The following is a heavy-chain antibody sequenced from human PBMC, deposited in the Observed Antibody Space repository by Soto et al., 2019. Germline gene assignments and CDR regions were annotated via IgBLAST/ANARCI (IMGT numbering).Heavy chain of an antibody. J-gene: IGHJ4*02. Sequence: ESGGGVVQPGRSLRLSCAASGFTFSSYAMHWVRQAPGKGLEWVAVISYDGSNKYYADSVKGRFTISRDNSKNTLYLQMNSLRAEDTAVYYCAIGHTYYYDSSGYPPDDYWGQGTLVTVSS. CDR3: AIGHTYYYDSSGYPPDDY. V-gene: IGHV3-30-3*01. CDR2: ISYDGSNK. D-gene: IGHD3-22*01. CDR1: GFTFSSYA.